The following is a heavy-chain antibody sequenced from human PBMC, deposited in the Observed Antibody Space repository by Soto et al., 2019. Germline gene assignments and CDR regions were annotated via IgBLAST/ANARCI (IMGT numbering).Heavy chain of an antibody. CDR3: ARDHSGFDY. CDR1: GGSLSSGCYY. D-gene: IGHD1-26*01. CDR2: IYYSGST. V-gene: IGHV4-31*03. Sequence: TLSLACTVSGGSLSSGCYYWSCLRQHPGKGLEWIWYIYYSGSTYYNQSLKSRVTISVDTSKNQFPLKMSSVTAADTAVYYCARDHSGFDYWGQGTLVTVSS. J-gene: IGHJ4*02.